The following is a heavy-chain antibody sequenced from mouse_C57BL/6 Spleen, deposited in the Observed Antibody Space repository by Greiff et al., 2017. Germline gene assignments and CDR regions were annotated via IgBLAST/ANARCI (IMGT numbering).Heavy chain of an antibody. J-gene: IGHJ3*01. CDR1: GYTFTSYW. D-gene: IGHD2-2*01. V-gene: IGHV1-69*01. Sequence: QVQLQQPGAELVMPGASVKLSCKASGYTFTSYWMHWVKQRPGQGLEWIGEIDPSDSYTNYNQKFKGKSTLTVDKSSSTAYMQLSSLTSEDSAVYYCARSPYGYDEAWFAYWGQGTLVTVSA. CDR3: ARSPYGYDEAWFAY. CDR2: IDPSDSYT.